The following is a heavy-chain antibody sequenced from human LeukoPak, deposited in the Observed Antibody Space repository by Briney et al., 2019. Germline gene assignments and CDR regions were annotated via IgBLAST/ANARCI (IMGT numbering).Heavy chain of an antibody. CDR3: ARGSGYGYLDY. D-gene: IGHD5-12*01. V-gene: IGHV3-21*01. CDR2: ISSSSSYI. CDR1: GFTFSSYS. Sequence: GGSLRLSCAASGFTFSSYSIKWVRQAPGKGLEWVSSISSSSSYIYYADSVKGRFTISRDNAKNSLYLQMNSLRAEYTAVYYSARGSGYGYLDYWGQGTLVTVSS. J-gene: IGHJ4*02.